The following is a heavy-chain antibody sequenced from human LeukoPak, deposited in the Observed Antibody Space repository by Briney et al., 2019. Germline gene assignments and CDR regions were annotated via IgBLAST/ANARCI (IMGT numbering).Heavy chain of an antibody. D-gene: IGHD6-19*01. CDR3: ARDLVDGSPDFFAY. Sequence: PGGSLRLSCAASGFTLSISPMHGLREAPGQGLEGGAVLSYVGTIKSYADSVHGRFTISRDNSKNPLYLQMNSLRAEDTAVYYCARDLVDGSPDFFAYWGQGTLVTVSS. J-gene: IGHJ4*02. CDR1: GFTLSISP. V-gene: IGHV3-30-3*01. CDR2: LSYVGTIK.